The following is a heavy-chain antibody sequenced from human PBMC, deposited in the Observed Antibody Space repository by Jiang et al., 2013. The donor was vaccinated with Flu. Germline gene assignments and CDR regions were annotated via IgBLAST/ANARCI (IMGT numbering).Heavy chain of an antibody. J-gene: IGHJ6*04. Sequence: SQTLSLTCAISGDSVSSNSAAWNWIRQSPSRGLEWLGRTYYRSKWYNDYAVSVKSRITINPDTSKNQFSLQLNSVTPEDTAVYYCAREGRSGSPPYYYYYYGMDVWGKGTTVTVSS. D-gene: IGHD1-26*01. CDR2: TYYRSKWYN. CDR1: GDSVSSNSAA. CDR3: AREGRSGSPPYYYYYYGMDV. V-gene: IGHV6-1*01.